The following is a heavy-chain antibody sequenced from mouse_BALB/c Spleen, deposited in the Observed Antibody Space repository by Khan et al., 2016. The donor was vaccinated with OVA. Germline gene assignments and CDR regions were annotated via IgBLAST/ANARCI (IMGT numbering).Heavy chain of an antibody. V-gene: IGHV1-26*01. J-gene: IGHJ3*01. CDR1: GYSFTLYY. D-gene: IGHD2-14*01. Sequence: EVQLQQSGPDLVKPGASVKISCKASGYSFTLYYMSWVKQSHGKSLEWIGRVNPNTDNINYNQEFKGKAILTVDKSSNTAYMELRSLTSEDSAVYCCERGYDVFASWGQGTLVTVSA. CDR2: VNPNTDNI. CDR3: ERGYDVFAS.